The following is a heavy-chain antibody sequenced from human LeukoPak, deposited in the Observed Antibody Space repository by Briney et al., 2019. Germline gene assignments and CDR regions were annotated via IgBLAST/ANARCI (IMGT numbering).Heavy chain of an antibody. CDR3: AKDLNYYDSSGYSNAVFDY. CDR2: IRYDGSNK. CDR1: GFTFSSYG. V-gene: IGHV3-30*02. D-gene: IGHD3-22*01. J-gene: IGHJ4*02. Sequence: PGGSLRLSCAASGFTFSSYGMHWVRQAPGKGLEWVAFIRYDGSNKYYADSVKGRFTISRDNSKNTLYLQMNSLRAEDTAVYYCAKDLNYYDSSGYSNAVFDYWGQGTLVTVSS.